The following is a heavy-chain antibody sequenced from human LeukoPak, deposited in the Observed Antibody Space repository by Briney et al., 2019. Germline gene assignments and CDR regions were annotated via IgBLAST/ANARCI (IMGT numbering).Heavy chain of an antibody. Sequence: GGSLRLSCAASGFTFSDYSMHWVRQAPGKGLEWLAVISYDGNKKSYADSVKGRFTISRDNSKNTLYLQMNSLRAGDTAVYYCAKVGQPWSIWDYFDYWGQGTLVTVSS. CDR3: AKVGQPWSIWDYFDY. D-gene: IGHD3-16*01. J-gene: IGHJ4*02. CDR2: ISYDGNKK. CDR1: GFTFSDYS. V-gene: IGHV3-30*04.